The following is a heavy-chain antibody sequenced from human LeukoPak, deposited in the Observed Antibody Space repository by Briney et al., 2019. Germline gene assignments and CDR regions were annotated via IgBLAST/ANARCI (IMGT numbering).Heavy chain of an antibody. CDR1: GFTFSNSA. Sequence: GGSLRLSCAATGFTFSNSAMHWVRQVPGKGLEWVAVSSSDENNKYYADSVKGRFTISRDNAKNSLYLQMNSLRDEDTAVYYCASSGSYRFDYWGQGTLVTVSS. CDR3: ASSGSYRFDY. D-gene: IGHD1-26*01. CDR2: SSSDENNK. V-gene: IGHV3-30-3*01. J-gene: IGHJ4*02.